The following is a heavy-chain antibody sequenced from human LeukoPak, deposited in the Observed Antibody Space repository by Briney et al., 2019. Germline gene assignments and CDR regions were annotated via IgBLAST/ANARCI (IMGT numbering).Heavy chain of an antibody. CDR1: GFTFSNAW. CDR3: TTLSSGTYVRGFYDYYYYMDV. Sequence: PGGSLRLSCAASGFTFSNAWMSWVRQAPGKGLEWVGRMKSKSDGGTTDYAAPVKGRFTIPRDDSKNTLYLHLNSLITEDTAVYYCTTLSSGTYVRGFYDYYYYMDVWGKGTTVTVSS. J-gene: IGHJ6*03. D-gene: IGHD1-26*01. V-gene: IGHV3-15*01. CDR2: MKSKSDGGTT.